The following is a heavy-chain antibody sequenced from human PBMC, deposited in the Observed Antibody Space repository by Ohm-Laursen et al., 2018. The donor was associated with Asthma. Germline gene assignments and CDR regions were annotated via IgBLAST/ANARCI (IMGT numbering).Heavy chain of an antibody. Sequence: SLRLSCSASGFTFSSSDMHWVRQAPGKGLYWVAVTSNDGSYKDYADSVKGRFTISRDNSKNTLYLQMNSLRAEDTAVYYCARDTGYSGYDSYYYGMDVWGQGTTVTVSS. CDR2: TSNDGSYK. D-gene: IGHD5-12*01. CDR1: GFTFSSSD. V-gene: IGHV3-30*03. J-gene: IGHJ6*02. CDR3: ARDTGYSGYDSYYYGMDV.